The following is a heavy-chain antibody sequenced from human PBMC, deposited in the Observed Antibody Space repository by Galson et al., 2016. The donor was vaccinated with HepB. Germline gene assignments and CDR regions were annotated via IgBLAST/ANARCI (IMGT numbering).Heavy chain of an antibody. CDR1: GFTFSSYS. V-gene: IGHV3-21*01. CDR3: ARAAGGVMGSYYLDY. Sequence: SLRLSCAASGFTFSSYSMNWVRQAPGKGLEWVSSISSSSSYVYYADSVKGRFTISRDNAKNSLYLQMNSLRAEDTAVYYCARAAGGVMGSYYLDYWGQGTLVTVSS. J-gene: IGHJ4*02. D-gene: IGHD3-16*01. CDR2: ISSSSSYV.